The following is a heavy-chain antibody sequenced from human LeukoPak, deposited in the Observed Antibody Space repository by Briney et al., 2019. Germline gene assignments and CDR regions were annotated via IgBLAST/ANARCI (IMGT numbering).Heavy chain of an antibody. CDR2: ISWNSGSI. CDR3: ASNVVVPAANAFDI. CDR1: GFTFDDYA. J-gene: IGHJ3*02. Sequence: WSLRLSCAASGFTFDDYAMHWVRQAPGKGLEWVSGISWNSGSIGYADSVKGRFTISRDNAKNSLYLQMNSLRAEDTAVYYCASNVVVPAANAFDIWGQGTMVTVSS. D-gene: IGHD2-2*01. V-gene: IGHV3-9*01.